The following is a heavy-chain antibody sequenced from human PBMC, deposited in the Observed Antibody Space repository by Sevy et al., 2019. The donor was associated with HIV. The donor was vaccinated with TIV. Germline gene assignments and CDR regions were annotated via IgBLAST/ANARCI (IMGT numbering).Heavy chain of an antibody. CDR2: IYYSGST. CDR3: ARVVVAGYCSSTSCDNWFDP. J-gene: IGHJ5*02. V-gene: IGHV4-61*01. Sequence: SETLSLTCTVSGGSVSSGSYYWSWIRQPPGKGLEWIGYIYYSGSTKSNPSLKSRVTISVHTSKNQFSLKLSSVTAAETAVYYCARVVVAGYCSSTSCDNWFDPWGQGTLVTVSS. CDR1: GGSVSSGSYY. D-gene: IGHD2-2*01.